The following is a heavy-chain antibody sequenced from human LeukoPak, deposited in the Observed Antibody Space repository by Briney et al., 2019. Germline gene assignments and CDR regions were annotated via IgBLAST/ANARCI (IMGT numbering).Heavy chain of an antibody. V-gene: IGHV3-53*01. D-gene: IGHD3-10*01. J-gene: IGHJ5*02. Sequence: GGSLRLSCAASGFTVSSSYMSWVRQAPGKGLEWVSVIYSGGSTYYADSVKGRFTISRDNSKNTLYLQMNSLRAEDTAVYYCARGFGEPNWFDPWGQGTLVTVSS. CDR2: IYSGGST. CDR3: ARGFGEPNWFDP. CDR1: GFTVSSSY.